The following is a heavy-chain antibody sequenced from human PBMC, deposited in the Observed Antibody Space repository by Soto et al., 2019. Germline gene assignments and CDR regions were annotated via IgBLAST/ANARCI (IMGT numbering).Heavy chain of an antibody. D-gene: IGHD6-6*01. CDR3: ARSLYSSSSSSHYYGMDV. CDR1: GGTFSSYP. Sequence: GASVKVSWKASGGTFSSYPISWVRQAPGQGLEWMGGIIPIFGTANYAQKFQGRVTITADESTSTAYMELSSLRSEDTAVYYCARSLYSSSSSSHYYGMDVWGQGTTVTVSS. V-gene: IGHV1-69*13. CDR2: IIPIFGTA. J-gene: IGHJ6*02.